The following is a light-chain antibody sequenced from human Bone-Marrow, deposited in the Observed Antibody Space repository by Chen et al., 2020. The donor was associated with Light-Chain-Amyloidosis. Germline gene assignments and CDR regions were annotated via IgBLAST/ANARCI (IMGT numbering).Light chain of an antibody. V-gene: IGKV4-1*01. CDR3: KQYYDTPIT. J-gene: IGKJ3*01. Sequence: DIVMTQSPDSLPVSLGERATITCKSSQSLLYRSSNKNFLAWYQQKPGQPPKLLIYWASTRESGVPDRFSGSGSETDFTLSISSLQAEDVAVYYCKQYYDTPITFGPGTKVDIK. CDR2: WAS. CDR1: QSLLYRSSNKNF.